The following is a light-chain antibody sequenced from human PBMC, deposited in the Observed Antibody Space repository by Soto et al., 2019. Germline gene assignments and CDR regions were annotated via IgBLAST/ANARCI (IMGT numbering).Light chain of an antibody. CDR1: QSVTSN. J-gene: IGKJ1*01. CDR2: GAS. CDR3: QQYNPGWMT. Sequence: EIVMTQSPATLSVSPGERATLSCRASQSVTSNLAWYQQKPGQAPRLLIYGASTRATGIPARFSGSGSGTEFTLTISSLQSEDFAVYYCQQYNPGWMTFGQGTKVEIK. V-gene: IGKV3-15*01.